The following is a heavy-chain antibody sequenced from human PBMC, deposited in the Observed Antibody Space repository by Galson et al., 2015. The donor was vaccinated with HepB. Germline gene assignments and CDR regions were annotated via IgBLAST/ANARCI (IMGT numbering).Heavy chain of an antibody. D-gene: IGHD1-26*01. Sequence: QVQLQESGPGLVKPSETLSLTCAVSGVSITSGGYSWSWIRQTPGKGLEWIGYTYHTGNTYYHPSLKSRVTISGDRSKNQFSLKLDSVTAADTAVYYCVGSYSGKYYVLAYWGQGTLVTVSS. J-gene: IGHJ4*02. CDR2: TYHTGNT. V-gene: IGHV4-30-2*01. CDR3: VGSYSGKYYVLAY. CDR1: GVSITSGGYS.